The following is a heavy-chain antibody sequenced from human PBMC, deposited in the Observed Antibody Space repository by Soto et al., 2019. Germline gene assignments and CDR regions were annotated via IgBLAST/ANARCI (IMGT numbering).Heavy chain of an antibody. CDR2: IFHSGNT. CDR1: GGSISYYY. V-gene: IGHV4-59*01. Sequence: SETLSLTCTVSGGSISYYYWNWIRQSPEKGLEWIGYIFHSGNTNFNPSLKSRLTISLDTSKKQFSLKLNSVTAADTAVYYCARGRGYSYGLDPWGQGTLVTVSS. D-gene: IGHD5-18*01. J-gene: IGHJ5*02. CDR3: ARGRGYSYGLDP.